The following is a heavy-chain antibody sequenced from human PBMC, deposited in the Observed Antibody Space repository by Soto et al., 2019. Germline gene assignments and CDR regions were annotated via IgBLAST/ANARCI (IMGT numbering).Heavy chain of an antibody. J-gene: IGHJ4*02. CDR1: GFTFSSYA. V-gene: IGHV3-23*01. Sequence: GGSLRLSCAASGFTFSSYAMSWVRQAPGKGLEWVSAISVSVGSTYYADSVKGRFTISRDNSKNTLYLQMNSLRAEDTAVYYCAELLQLWLYYWGQGTLVTVSS. CDR2: ISVSVGST. D-gene: IGHD5-18*01. CDR3: AELLQLWLYY.